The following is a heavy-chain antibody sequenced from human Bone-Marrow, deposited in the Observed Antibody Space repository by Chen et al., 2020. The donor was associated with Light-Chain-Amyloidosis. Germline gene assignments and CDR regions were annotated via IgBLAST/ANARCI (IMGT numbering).Heavy chain of an antibody. CDR1: GFTVRGNY. Sequence: EVQLEETGGGLTQPGGSLRLSCAASGFTVRGNYMAWVRQAPGKGLEWVSVIYSGGSTKHADSVKGRFSISRDSSKNTLYLQMNSLRAEDTAVYYCARGRLHYYDLYYFDYWGQGTLVTVSP. CDR3: ARGRLHYYDLYYFDY. CDR2: IYSGGST. V-gene: IGHV3-53*02. D-gene: IGHD3-22*01. J-gene: IGHJ4*02.